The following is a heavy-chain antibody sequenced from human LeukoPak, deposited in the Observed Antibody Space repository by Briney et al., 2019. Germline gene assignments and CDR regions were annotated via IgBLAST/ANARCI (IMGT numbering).Heavy chain of an antibody. V-gene: IGHV1-2*02. J-gene: IGHJ6*03. CDR3: ATTGSVWFGESDYYMDV. CDR2: INPNSGGT. Sequence: GASVKVSCKASGYTFTGYYMHGVRQAPGQGLEWMGWINPNSGGTNYAQKFQGRVTMTRDTSISTAYMELSRLRSDDTAVYYCATTGSVWFGESDYYMDVWGKGTTVTISS. CDR1: GYTFTGYY. D-gene: IGHD3-10*01.